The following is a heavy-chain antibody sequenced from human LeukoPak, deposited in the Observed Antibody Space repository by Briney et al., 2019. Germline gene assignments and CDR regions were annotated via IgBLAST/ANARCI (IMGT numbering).Heavy chain of an antibody. V-gene: IGHV3-23*01. CDR2: LSDSGGST. D-gene: IGHD3-10*01. CDR1: GITLSNYG. J-gene: IGHJ4*02. Sequence: GGSLRLSCAVSGITLSNYGMSWVRQAPGKGLEWVAGLSDSGGSTNYADSVKGRFTISRDSPKNTLYLQMNSLRAEDTAVYFCAKRGVVIRVFLVGFHKEAYYFESWGQGALVTVSS. CDR3: AKRGVVIRVFLVGFHKEAYYFES.